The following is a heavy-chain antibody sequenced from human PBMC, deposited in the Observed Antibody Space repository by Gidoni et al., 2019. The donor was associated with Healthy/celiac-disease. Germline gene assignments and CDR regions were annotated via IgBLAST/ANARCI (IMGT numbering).Heavy chain of an antibody. CDR1: GFTFSSYW. CDR2: IKQEGSEE. CDR3: AGESGRGWATVVTPATHAFDI. J-gene: IGHJ3*02. V-gene: IGHV3-7*05. D-gene: IGHD3-10*01. Sequence: EVQLVESGGGLVQPGGSLSLSCAAAGFTFSSYWMSWVRQAPGKGLEWGANIKQEGSEEYYVDSVKGRFTISRDNAKNSLYLQMNSLRAEDTAVYNCAGESGRGWATVVTPATHAFDIWGQGTMVTVSS.